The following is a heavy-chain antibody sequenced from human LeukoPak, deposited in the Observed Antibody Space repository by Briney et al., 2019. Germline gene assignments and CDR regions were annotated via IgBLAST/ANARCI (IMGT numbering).Heavy chain of an antibody. Sequence: GGSLRLSCAASGFTFSSYWMSWVRQAPGKGLEWVAVIWFDGTENFYGDSVQGRFTISRSNSNNTVHLQMTRLRADDTAVYYCAKVGEFETFGGDSDWYFDLWGRGTLVTVSS. CDR1: GFTFSSYW. J-gene: IGHJ2*01. V-gene: IGHV3-33*03. CDR2: IWFDGTEN. CDR3: AKVGEFETFGGDSDWYFDL. D-gene: IGHD4-23*01.